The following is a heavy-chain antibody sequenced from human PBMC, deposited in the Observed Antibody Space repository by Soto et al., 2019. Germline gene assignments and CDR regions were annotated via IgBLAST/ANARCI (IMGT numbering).Heavy chain of an antibody. V-gene: IGHV3-21*01. J-gene: IGHJ3*01. CDR1: GSTFDIYN. CDR2: ISTNGDYR. CDR3: PRYRFVVARPHEAFAV. D-gene: IGHD3-16*02. Sequence: GGSMRLSCSASGSTFDIYNMNWVRQAPGKGLEWVASISTNGDYRYFADSVKGRFTISRDNAKNTLYLQMHSLRVEDTAVYYCPRYRFVVARPHEAFAVWGQRTIFTVSS.